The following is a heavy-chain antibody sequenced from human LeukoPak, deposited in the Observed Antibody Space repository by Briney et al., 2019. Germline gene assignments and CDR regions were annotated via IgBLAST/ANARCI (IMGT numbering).Heavy chain of an antibody. CDR2: VSSSGRT. CDR3: ARQTGSGLFILP. D-gene: IGHD3/OR15-3a*01. V-gene: IGHV4-61*02. CDR1: GDSISSGSFY. J-gene: IGHJ4*02. Sequence: PSQTLSLTCTVSGDSISSGSFYWSWIRQAAGKGLEWIVRVSSSGRTTYNPSLKSRLTISITTSNNQFSLKLTSVTAADTSVYYCARQTGSGLFILPGGQGTLVTVSS.